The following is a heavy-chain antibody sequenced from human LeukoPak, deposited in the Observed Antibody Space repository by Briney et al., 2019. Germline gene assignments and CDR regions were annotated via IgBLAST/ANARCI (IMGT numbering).Heavy chain of an antibody. J-gene: IGHJ4*02. D-gene: IGHD6-19*01. Sequence: GASVKVSCKASGYTFTSYAMNWVRQAPGQGLEWMGWINTNTGNPTYAQGFTGRFVFSLDTSVSTAYLQISSLKAEDTAVYYCVRDPGTMAVAGFDYWGQGTLVTVSS. V-gene: IGHV7-4-1*02. CDR2: INTNTGNP. CDR1: GYTFTSYA. CDR3: VRDPGTMAVAGFDY.